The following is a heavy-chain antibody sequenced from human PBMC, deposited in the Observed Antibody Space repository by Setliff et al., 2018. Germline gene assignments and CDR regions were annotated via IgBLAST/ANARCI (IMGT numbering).Heavy chain of an antibody. J-gene: IGHJ6*03. V-gene: IGHV4-34*09. CDR1: GGSFSGYY. CDR3: ARGTTNLNYYYYMDV. Sequence: PSETLSLTCAVYGGSFSGYYWSWIRQPPGKGLEWIGEINHTGSTNYSPSLKSRVTISVDTSQNQFSLRLSSVTAADTAVYYCARGTTNLNYYYYMDVWGKGTTVTVSS. CDR2: INHTGST. D-gene: IGHD4-4*01.